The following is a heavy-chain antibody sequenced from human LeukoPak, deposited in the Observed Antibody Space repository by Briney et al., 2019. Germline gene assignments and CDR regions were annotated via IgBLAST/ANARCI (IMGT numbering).Heavy chain of an antibody. CDR3: ARSSSGPPGGYMDV. Sequence: PGGSLRLSCVASGFTFDDYAMHWVRQAPGKGLEWVSGISWNSGSIGYADSVKGRFTISRDNAKNSLYLQMNSLRAEDTAVYYCARSSSGPPGGYMDVWGKGTTVTVSS. V-gene: IGHV3-9*01. D-gene: IGHD6-19*01. CDR2: ISWNSGSI. CDR1: GFTFDDYA. J-gene: IGHJ6*03.